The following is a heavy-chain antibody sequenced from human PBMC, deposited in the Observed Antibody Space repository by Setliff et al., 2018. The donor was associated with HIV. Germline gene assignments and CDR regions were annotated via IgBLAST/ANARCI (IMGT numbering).Heavy chain of an antibody. Sequence: SGPTLVNPTQTLTLTCTFSGFSLSTSGMRVTWIRQPPGKALEWLARIDWDGDKFYNASLKTRLTISKDTFKKQVILTVANVDPADTATYYCARDSGNYAFDYWGLGTLVTVSS. CDR3: ARDSGNYAFDY. J-gene: IGHJ4*02. CDR2: IDWDGDK. V-gene: IGHV2-70*04. D-gene: IGHD1-26*01. CDR1: GFSLSTSGMR.